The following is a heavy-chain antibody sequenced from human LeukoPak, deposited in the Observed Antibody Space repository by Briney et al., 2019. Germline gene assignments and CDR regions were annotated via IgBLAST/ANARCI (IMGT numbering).Heavy chain of an antibody. D-gene: IGHD1-26*01. V-gene: IGHV3-74*01. J-gene: IGHJ4*02. CDR1: GFTFSSYW. CDR3: AREHRNVGATIDW. CDR2: ISTDGTTT. Sequence: GGSLRLSCAASGFTFSSYWMHWVRQVPGKGLVWVSRISTDGTTTSYADSVKGRFTISRDNAKNTLYLQMNSLSAEDTAVYYCAREHRNVGATIDWWGQGTLVTVSS.